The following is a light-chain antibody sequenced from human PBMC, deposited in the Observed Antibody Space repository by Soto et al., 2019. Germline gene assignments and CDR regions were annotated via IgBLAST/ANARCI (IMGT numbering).Light chain of an antibody. CDR1: QSVNSK. Sequence: EIVMTQSPATLSLSPGERATLSCRASQSVNSKLAWYQQKPGQSPRLVIYHASTRATGIPARFSGSGSGTDFTLTISSLEPEDFALYYCQQRNSWPPITFGQGTRLEIK. CDR2: HAS. J-gene: IGKJ5*01. V-gene: IGKV3-11*01. CDR3: QQRNSWPPIT.